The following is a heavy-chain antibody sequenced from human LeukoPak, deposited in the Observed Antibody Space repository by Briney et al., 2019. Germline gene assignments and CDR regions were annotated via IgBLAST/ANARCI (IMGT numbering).Heavy chain of an antibody. Sequence: PGWSLRLSCPSSGFIFISYGIHCVRQPPCKGLDWVAFIRHDGSNKYFLDSVRGRFTISRDNSKHTLSVQMNSLRVDDTAVYYCARDHRGTGSYFEYWGQGILVTGSS. J-gene: IGHJ4*02. D-gene: IGHD3-10*01. CDR2: IRHDGSNK. V-gene: IGHV3-30*02. CDR1: GFIFISYG. CDR3: ARDHRGTGSYFEY.